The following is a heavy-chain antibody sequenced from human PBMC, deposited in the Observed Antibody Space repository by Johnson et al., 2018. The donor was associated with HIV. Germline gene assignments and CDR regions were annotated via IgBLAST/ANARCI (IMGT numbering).Heavy chain of an antibody. V-gene: IGHV3-30*18. CDR3: SKEGSSSPWAFDI. CDR1: GFTFSSFG. D-gene: IGHD2-15*01. CDR2: VSDHGRTT. Sequence: VQLVESGGGVVQPGRSLRLSCAASGFTFSSFGMHWVRQAPGKGLEWVAVVSDHGRTTYFADSVKGRFTISRDNSKHTLYLQMNNLRPEDTALYYCSKEGSSSPWAFDIWGQGTMVTVSS. J-gene: IGHJ3*02.